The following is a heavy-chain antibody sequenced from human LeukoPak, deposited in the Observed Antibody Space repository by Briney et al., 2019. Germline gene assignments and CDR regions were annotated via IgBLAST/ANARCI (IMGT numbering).Heavy chain of an antibody. CDR2: ISSSSGTI. V-gene: IGHV3-48*01. Sequence: GGSLRLSCAASGFTVSSNYMSWVRQAPGKGLEWVSYISSSSGTIYYADSVKGRFTISRDNAKNSLYLQMNSLRAEDTAVYYCAREWRGAFDYWGQGTLVTVSS. J-gene: IGHJ4*02. CDR3: AREWRGAFDY. CDR1: GFTVSSNY. D-gene: IGHD4/OR15-4a*01.